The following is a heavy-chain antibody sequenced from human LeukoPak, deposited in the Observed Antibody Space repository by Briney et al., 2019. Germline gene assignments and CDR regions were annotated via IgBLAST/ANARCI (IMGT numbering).Heavy chain of an antibody. CDR1: GFTFSSYA. CDR3: ARGRAFDI. CDR2: INHNRST. Sequence: PGGSLRLSCAASGFTFSSYAMGWVRQAPGKGLEWIWEINHNRSTDYNPSLKSRVPISVDTSKNQFSLKLSSVTAADTAVYYCARGRAFDIWGQGTMVTVSS. V-gene: IGHV4-34*01. J-gene: IGHJ3*02.